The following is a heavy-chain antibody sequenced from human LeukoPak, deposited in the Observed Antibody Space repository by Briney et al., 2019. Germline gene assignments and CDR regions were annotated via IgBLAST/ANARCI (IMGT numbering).Heavy chain of an antibody. CDR3: AKDPPDY. V-gene: IGHV3-23*01. CDR2: ISGSGGST. J-gene: IGHJ4*02. Sequence: ETLSLTCTVSGGSISSYYWSWVRQAPGKGLEWVSAISGSGGSTYYADSVKGRFTISRDNSKNMLYLQMNSLRAEDTAVYYCAKDPPDYWGQGTLVTVSS. CDR1: GGSISSYY.